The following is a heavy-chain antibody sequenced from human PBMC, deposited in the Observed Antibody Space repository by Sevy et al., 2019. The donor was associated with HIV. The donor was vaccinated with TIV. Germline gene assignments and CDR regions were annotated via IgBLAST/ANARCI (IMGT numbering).Heavy chain of an antibody. V-gene: IGHV3-23*01. CDR3: AKALNPALESMLEVNLRSLKVFDF. CDR1: GFTFNTHA. CDR2: ISGPGYGT. J-gene: IGHJ3*01. Sequence: GGSLRLSCAASGFTFNTHAMNWVRQAPGKGLEWVSVISGPGYGTNYADSVKGRFTISSDNSKNTLYLQMNSLRDDDTSVYYCAKALNPALESMLEVNLRSLKVFDFWGQGTMVTVSS. D-gene: IGHD3-22*01.